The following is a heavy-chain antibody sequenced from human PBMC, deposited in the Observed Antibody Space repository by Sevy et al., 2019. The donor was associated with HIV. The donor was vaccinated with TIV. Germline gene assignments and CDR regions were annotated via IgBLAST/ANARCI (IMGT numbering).Heavy chain of an antibody. Sequence: GGSLRLSCAASGFTFSDAWMTWVRQAPGRGLEWVGRIKSNSYGEKTDYGSSVKGRNVTSRDDSKNMLLLQMNTLKNEDSAVYYCATDRCAWGRDSQYSYVVDAWGQGTTVTVSS. CDR1: GFTFSDAW. D-gene: IGHD7-27*01. CDR2: IKSNSYGEKT. CDR3: ATDRCAWGRDSQYSYVVDA. J-gene: IGHJ6*02. V-gene: IGHV3-15*01.